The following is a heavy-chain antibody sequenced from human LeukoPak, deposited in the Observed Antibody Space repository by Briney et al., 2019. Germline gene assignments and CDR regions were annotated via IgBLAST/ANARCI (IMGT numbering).Heavy chain of an antibody. CDR3: ARGPPLFDP. V-gene: IGHV3-48*01. CDR1: GFTFSDYT. J-gene: IGHJ5*02. Sequence: GGSLRLSCAASGFTFSDYTMNWVRQAPGKGLEWISCIDISSSSTYYADSVKGRFTISRDNVKNSLYLQMSSLRAEDTALYYCARGPPLFDPWGQGTLVTVSS. CDR2: IDISSSST.